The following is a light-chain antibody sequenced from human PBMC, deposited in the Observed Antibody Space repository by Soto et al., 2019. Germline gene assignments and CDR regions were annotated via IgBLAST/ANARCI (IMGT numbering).Light chain of an antibody. CDR1: QSVGSD. Sequence: EVLVTQSPATLSLSPGERATLSCRASQSVGSDLAWYQQKPGQAPRLLIYDASKRATDIPTRFSGSGSGTDFTLTISSLEPEDFAVYYCQQRNNWPRITFGQGTRLEIK. CDR2: DAS. CDR3: QQRNNWPRIT. J-gene: IGKJ5*01. V-gene: IGKV3-11*01.